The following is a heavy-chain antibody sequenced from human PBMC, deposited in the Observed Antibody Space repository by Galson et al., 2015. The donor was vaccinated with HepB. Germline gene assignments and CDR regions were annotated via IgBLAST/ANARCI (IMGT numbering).Heavy chain of an antibody. CDR1: GFTFSSYA. CDR3: AKAGDGPH. CDR2: ISWNSGSI. D-gene: IGHD5-24*01. J-gene: IGHJ4*02. V-gene: IGHV3-9*01. Sequence: SLRLSCAASGFTFSSYAMSWVRQAPGKGLEWVSGISWNSGSIGYADSVKGRFTISRDNAKNSLYLQMNSLRAEDTALYYCAKAGDGPHWGQGTLVTVSS.